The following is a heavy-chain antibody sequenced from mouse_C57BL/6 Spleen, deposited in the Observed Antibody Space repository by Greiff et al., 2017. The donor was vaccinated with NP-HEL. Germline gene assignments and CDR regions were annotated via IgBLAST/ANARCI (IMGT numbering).Heavy chain of an antibody. J-gene: IGHJ4*01. V-gene: IGHV1-64*01. CDR2: IHPNSGST. D-gene: IGHD4-1*01. CDR3: ARWGTGTQAMDY. Sequence: VQLQQPGAELVKPGASVKLSCKASGYTFTSYWMHWVKQRPGQGLEWIGMIHPNSGSTNYNEKFKSKATLTVDKSSSTAYMQLSSLTSEDSAVYYCARWGTGTQAMDYWGQGTSVTVSS. CDR1: GYTFTSYW.